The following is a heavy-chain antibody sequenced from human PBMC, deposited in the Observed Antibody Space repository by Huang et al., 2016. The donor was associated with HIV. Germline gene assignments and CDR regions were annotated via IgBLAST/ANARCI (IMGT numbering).Heavy chain of an antibody. D-gene: IGHD3-16*01. CDR1: GGSVNSGYYY. V-gene: IGHV4-39*01. J-gene: IGHJ3*01. CDR3: ARLPFDYVWGTQRQTALDELDV. Sequence: QLQLQESGPGLVRPSETLSLTCSVSGGSVNSGYYYWGWIRQPPGKGLEWIASVFYGGTTCYNPSLKGRVSMSVDTSEKRFSLNLSSVTAADTAVYFCARLPFDYVWGTQRQTALDELDVWGQGTMVTVSS. CDR2: VFYGGTT.